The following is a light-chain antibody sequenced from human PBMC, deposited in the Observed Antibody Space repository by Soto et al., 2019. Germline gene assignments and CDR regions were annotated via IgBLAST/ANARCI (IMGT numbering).Light chain of an antibody. Sequence: QSALTQPSSVSGSPGQSVTISCTGTSSDVGGYNYVSWYQQHPGRAPKLIIYDVNRRPSGVPDRFSGSKSGHTASLTISWLQAEDEADYSCCSYAGTYSWVFGGGTQLTVL. CDR3: CSYAGTYSWV. V-gene: IGLV2-11*01. J-gene: IGLJ3*02. CDR1: SSDVGGYNY. CDR2: DVN.